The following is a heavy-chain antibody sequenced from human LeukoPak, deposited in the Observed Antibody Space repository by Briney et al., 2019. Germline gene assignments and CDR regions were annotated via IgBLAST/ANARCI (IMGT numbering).Heavy chain of an antibody. CDR2: ISYDGST. V-gene: IGHV4-39*01. CDR3: ARQKYYYDSNGYRIYFFDY. J-gene: IGHJ4*02. CDR1: DASITSTTYY. D-gene: IGHD3-22*01. Sequence: SETLSLTCTVSDASITSTTYYWVWIRQPPGKGLEWIVGISYDGSTYYNPSRKSRATLSVDTSKNQFSLKPRSATAADTAIYYCARQKYYYDSNGYRIYFFDYWGQGTLVTVSS.